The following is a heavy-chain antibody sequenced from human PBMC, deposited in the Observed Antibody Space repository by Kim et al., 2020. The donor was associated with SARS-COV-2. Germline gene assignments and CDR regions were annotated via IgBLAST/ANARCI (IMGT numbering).Heavy chain of an antibody. J-gene: IGHJ5*02. D-gene: IGHD6-6*01. V-gene: IGHV4-30-2*05. CDR3: ARAQSSSLDSWFDP. Sequence: NPSRKSRVTISVDTSKNQFSLKLSSVTAADTAVYYCARAQSSSLDSWFDPWGQGTLVTVSS.